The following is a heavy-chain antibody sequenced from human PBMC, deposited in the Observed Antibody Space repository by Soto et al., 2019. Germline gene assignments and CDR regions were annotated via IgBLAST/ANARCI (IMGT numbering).Heavy chain of an antibody. V-gene: IGHV3-7*03. D-gene: IGHD2-15*01. CDR3: ATERELVVVAETPIHYSGMDA. J-gene: IGHJ6*02. CDR2: INQDGSEK. Sequence: EVQLVESGGGLVQPGGSLRLSCAASGFTFSSFWMAWVRQAPGKGLEWVANINQDGSEKYYVDSMKGRFTISRDNAKNSLYLEMNSRRAEDTAVYYCATERELVVVAETPIHYSGMDAGGQGTTVTVSS. CDR1: GFTFSSFW.